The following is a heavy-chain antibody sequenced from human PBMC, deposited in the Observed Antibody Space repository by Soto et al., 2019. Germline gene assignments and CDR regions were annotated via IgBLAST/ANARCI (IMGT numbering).Heavy chain of an antibody. CDR2: INHNGSS. D-gene: IGHD5-18*01. J-gene: IGHJ5*02. CDR1: GGSISNNNW. Sequence: SETLSLTCAVSGGSISNNNWCSRFRQPQGKGQEWKGEINHNGSSNYNPHLKRQVTISVETSKNKISLKLSSATTADTDVLYKARVPWLQRWSSAPFPSGFDPWGQGTLVTVSS. CDR3: ARVPWLQRWSSAPFPSGFDP. V-gene: IGHV4-4*02.